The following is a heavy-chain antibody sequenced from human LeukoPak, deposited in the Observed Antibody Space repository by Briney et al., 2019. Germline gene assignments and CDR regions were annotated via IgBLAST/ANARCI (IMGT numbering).Heavy chain of an antibody. Sequence: SETLSLTCIVSGGSISSYYWSWIRQPAGKGLEWIGQIHTSGRTDYNSSLKSRVAMSVDTSKNQFSLELSSVAAADTALYYCAGRDQITGWSFDYWGQGALVTVSS. CDR2: IHTSGRT. V-gene: IGHV4-4*07. J-gene: IGHJ4*02. CDR3: AGRDQITGWSFDY. D-gene: IGHD6-19*01. CDR1: GGSISSYY.